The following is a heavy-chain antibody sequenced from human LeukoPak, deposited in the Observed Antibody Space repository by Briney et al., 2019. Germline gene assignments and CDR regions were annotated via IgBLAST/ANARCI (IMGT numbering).Heavy chain of an antibody. CDR1: GYTFTSYA. Sequence: ASVKVSCKASGYTFTSYAMNWVRQAPGQGLEWMGWINTNTGNPTYAQGFTGRFVFSLDTSVSTAYLQISSLKAEDTAVYYCARSRIMITFGGVIDLGYWGQGTLVTVSS. J-gene: IGHJ4*02. CDR3: ARSRIMITFGGVIDLGY. V-gene: IGHV7-4-1*02. D-gene: IGHD3-16*02. CDR2: INTNTGNP.